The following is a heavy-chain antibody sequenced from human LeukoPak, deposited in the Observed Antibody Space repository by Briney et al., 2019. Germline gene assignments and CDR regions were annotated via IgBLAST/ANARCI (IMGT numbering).Heavy chain of an antibody. Sequence: SETLSLTCTVSGGSISSYYWSWIRQPPGKGLEWIGYIYYSGSTNYNPSLKSRVTISVDTSKNQFSLKLSSVTAADTAVYYCARRVWFGKLSPGGYYYYGMDVWGQGTTVTVSS. D-gene: IGHD3-10*01. J-gene: IGHJ6*02. CDR1: GGSISSYY. V-gene: IGHV4-59*08. CDR3: ARRVWFGKLSPGGYYYYGMDV. CDR2: IYYSGST.